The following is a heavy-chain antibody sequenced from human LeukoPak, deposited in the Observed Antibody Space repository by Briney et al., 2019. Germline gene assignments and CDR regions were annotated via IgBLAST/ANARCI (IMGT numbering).Heavy chain of an antibody. CDR1: GFIFSSYA. CDR2: ISGSGGST. Sequence: GGSLRLSCAASGFIFSSYAMSWVRQAPGKGLEWVSAISGSGGSTYYADSVKGRFTISRDNSKNTLYLQMNSLRAEDTAVYYCAKAYYYDSRRPFDYWGQGTLVTVSS. D-gene: IGHD3-22*01. V-gene: IGHV3-23*01. CDR3: AKAYYYDSRRPFDY. J-gene: IGHJ4*02.